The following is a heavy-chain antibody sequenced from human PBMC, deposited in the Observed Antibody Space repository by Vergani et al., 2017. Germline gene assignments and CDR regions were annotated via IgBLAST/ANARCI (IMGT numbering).Heavy chain of an antibody. J-gene: IGHJ4*02. D-gene: IGHD2-2*01. CDR3: ARPDAYCSSTSCFDY. Sequence: QVQLVQSGAEVKKPGASVKVSCKASGYTFTSYGISWVRQAPGQGLEWMGWISAYNGNTNYAQKLQGRGTMTTDTSTSTAYMALRSLRSDDTAVYYCARPDAYCSSTSCFDYWGQGTLVTVSS. V-gene: IGHV1-18*01. CDR1: GYTFTSYG. CDR2: ISAYNGNT.